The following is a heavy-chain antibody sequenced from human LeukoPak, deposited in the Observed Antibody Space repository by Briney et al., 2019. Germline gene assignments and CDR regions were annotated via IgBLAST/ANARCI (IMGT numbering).Heavy chain of an antibody. CDR2: IHYSGAI. J-gene: IGHJ3*01. CDR1: GGSISSYY. D-gene: IGHD3-10*01. Sequence: SETLSLTCTVSGGSISSYYRSWIRQPPGKGLEWIAHIHYSGAIKYNPSLKSRVSMSVDTSKSQFSLRLSSVTAADTAVYYCARYGSGAYALDVWGQGTMVTVSS. CDR3: ARYGSGAYALDV. V-gene: IGHV4-59*08.